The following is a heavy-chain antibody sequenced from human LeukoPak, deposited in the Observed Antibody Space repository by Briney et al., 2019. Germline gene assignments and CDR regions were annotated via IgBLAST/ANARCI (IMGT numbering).Heavy chain of an antibody. CDR3: AREGVRGPGYFDY. V-gene: IGHV4-61*02. Sequence: TSQTLSLTCTVSGGSISSGSYYWSWIRQPAGKGLEWIGRIYTSGSTNYNPSLKSRVTISVDTSKNQFSLKLSSVTAADTAVYYCAREGVRGPGYFDYWGQGTLVTVSS. CDR2: IYTSGST. CDR1: GGSISSGSYY. J-gene: IGHJ4*02.